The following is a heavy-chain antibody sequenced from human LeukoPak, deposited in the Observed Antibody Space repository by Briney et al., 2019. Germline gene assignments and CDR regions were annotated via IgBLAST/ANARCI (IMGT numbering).Heavy chain of an antibody. CDR1: GDSFSSVTDY. CDR2: GDYSGGT. J-gene: IGHJ4*02. V-gene: IGHV4-39*07. Sequence: SETLSHTCTVSGDSFSSVTDYWAWIRQPPGKGLKWIASGDYSGGTYYNPSLESRVAISADMSKNQFSLKLTSVTGADTAVYYCAGERGEEYSSGWYKRNYFDNWGQGIRVTVSS. CDR3: AGERGEEYSSGWYKRNYFDN. D-gene: IGHD6-19*01.